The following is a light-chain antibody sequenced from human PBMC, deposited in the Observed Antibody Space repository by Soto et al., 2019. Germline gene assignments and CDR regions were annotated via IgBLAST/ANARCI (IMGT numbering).Light chain of an antibody. CDR3: QQYNYWPPWT. V-gene: IGKV3-15*01. J-gene: IGKJ1*01. Sequence: EIVMTQSPATLSVSPGERATLSCRASQSVSSNLAWYQQKPGQAPRLLIYGASTRATGIPARFSGSGSETEFPLTISSLQSEDFAVYFCQQYNYWPPWTFGQGTKVEIK. CDR1: QSVSSN. CDR2: GAS.